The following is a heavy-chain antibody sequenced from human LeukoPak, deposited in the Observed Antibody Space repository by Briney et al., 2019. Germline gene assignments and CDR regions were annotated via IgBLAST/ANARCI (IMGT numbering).Heavy chain of an antibody. Sequence: SQNLSLTCAISGDSVSRDSIAWNWIRQSPSRGLEWLGRTYYKSAWYNDYAVSVKGRIIINPDTSKNQFSLLLNSVTPEDTAVYYCAGGTGWPQFDYWGQGTLVTVSS. CDR1: GDSVSRDSIA. CDR3: AGGTGWPQFDY. D-gene: IGHD6-19*01. V-gene: IGHV6-1*01. J-gene: IGHJ4*02. CDR2: TYYKSAWYN.